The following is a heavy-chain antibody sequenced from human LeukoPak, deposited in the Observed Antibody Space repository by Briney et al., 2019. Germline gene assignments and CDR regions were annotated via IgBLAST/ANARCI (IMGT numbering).Heavy chain of an antibody. D-gene: IGHD3-22*01. J-gene: IGHJ4*02. CDR3: AKGSSGYFFDL. V-gene: IGHV3-23*01. CDR1: RFIFNNYG. Sequence: GGSLRLSCAASRFIFNNYGLVWVRQAPGKGLEWVSAISNDGGGTTYADFVKGRFSASRDNSKNTLFLQMNSLRAEDTALYYCAKGSSGYFFDLWGQGTLVTVSS. CDR2: ISNDGGGT.